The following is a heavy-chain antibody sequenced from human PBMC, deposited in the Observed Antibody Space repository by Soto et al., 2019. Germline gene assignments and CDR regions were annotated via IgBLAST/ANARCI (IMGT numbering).Heavy chain of an antibody. V-gene: IGHV3-48*02. J-gene: IGHJ5*02. CDR2: ISSSSSTI. CDR3: ARELAALNWFDP. Sequence: EVQLVESGGGLVQPGGSLRLSCAASGFTFSSYSMNWVRQAPGKGLEWVSYISSSSSTIYYADSVKGRFTISRDNAKNSLYLQMNSLRDEATAVYYCARELAALNWFDPWGQGTLVTVSS. D-gene: IGHD1-1*01. CDR1: GFTFSSYS.